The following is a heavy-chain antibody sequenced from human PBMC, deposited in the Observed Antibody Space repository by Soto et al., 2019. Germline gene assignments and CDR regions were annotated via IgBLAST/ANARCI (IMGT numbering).Heavy chain of an antibody. CDR2: ISGSGGST. J-gene: IGHJ4*02. CDR1: GFTFSSYA. V-gene: IGHV3-23*01. CDR3: AKGRGYCSSTSCLSANFDY. Sequence: EVPLLESGGGLVQPGGSLRLSCAASGFTFSSYAMSWVRQAPGKGLEWVSAISGSGGSTYYADSVKGRFTISRDNSKNTLYLQMNSLRAEDTAVYYCAKGRGYCSSTSCLSANFDYWGQGTLVTVSS. D-gene: IGHD2-2*01.